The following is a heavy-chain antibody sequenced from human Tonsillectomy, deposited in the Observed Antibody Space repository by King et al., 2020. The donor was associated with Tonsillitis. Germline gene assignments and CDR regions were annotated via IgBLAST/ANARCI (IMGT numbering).Heavy chain of an antibody. V-gene: IGHV4-59*01. Sequence: QLQESGPGLVKPSETLSLTCTVSGGSISSYYWSWIRQPPGKGLEWIGYIFYSGSTNYNPSLKSRVTISVDTSKNPFSLKLRSVTAADTAVYYGAREPDYDSLWGSYRSTADAFDIWGQGTMVTVSS. D-gene: IGHD3-16*02. CDR1: GGSISSYY. J-gene: IGHJ3*02. CDR3: AREPDYDSLWGSYRSTADAFDI. CDR2: IFYSGST.